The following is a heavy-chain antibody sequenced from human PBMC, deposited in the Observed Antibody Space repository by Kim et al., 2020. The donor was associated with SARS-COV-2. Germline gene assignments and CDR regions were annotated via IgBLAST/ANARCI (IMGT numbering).Heavy chain of an antibody. Sequence: SVKVSCKASGGTFSSYAISWVRQAPGQGLEWMGGIIPIFGTANYAQKFQGRVTITADESTSTAYMELSSLRSEDTAVYYCARVLVGSSSSWYYYYGMDVWGQGTTVTVSS. CDR2: IIPIFGTA. D-gene: IGHD6-13*01. CDR3: ARVLVGSSSSWYYYYGMDV. V-gene: IGHV1-69*13. J-gene: IGHJ6*02. CDR1: GGTFSSYA.